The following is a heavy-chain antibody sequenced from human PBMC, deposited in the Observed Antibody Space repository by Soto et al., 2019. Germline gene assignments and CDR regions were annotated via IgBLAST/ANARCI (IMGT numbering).Heavy chain of an antibody. CDR3: TTTIPYYYDSSGYYYYYGMDV. CDR2: IKSKTDGGTT. J-gene: IGHJ6*02. V-gene: IGHV3-15*01. Sequence: LRLSCAASGFTFSNAWMSWVRQAPGQGLEWVGRIKSKTDGGTTDYAAPVKGRFTISRDDSKNTLYLQMNSLKTEDTAVYYCTTTIPYYYDSSGYYYYYGMDVWGQGTTVTVSS. D-gene: IGHD3-22*01. CDR1: GFTFSNAW.